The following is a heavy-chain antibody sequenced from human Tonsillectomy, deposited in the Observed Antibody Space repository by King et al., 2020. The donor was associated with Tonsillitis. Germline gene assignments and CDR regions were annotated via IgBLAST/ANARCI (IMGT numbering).Heavy chain of an antibody. CDR2: IRYDGSNK. J-gene: IGHJ4*02. CDR1: AFIFNNYG. Sequence: VQLVESGGGVVQPGGSLRLSCAASAFIFNNYGMHWVRQAPGKGLEWVAFIRYDGSNKYYADPVKGRFTISRDNSKNTLYLQMNSLRAEDTAVYYCAKERLRRPDYGGISDYWGQGTRVTVSS. D-gene: IGHD4-23*01. CDR3: AKERLRRPDYGGISDY. V-gene: IGHV3-30*02.